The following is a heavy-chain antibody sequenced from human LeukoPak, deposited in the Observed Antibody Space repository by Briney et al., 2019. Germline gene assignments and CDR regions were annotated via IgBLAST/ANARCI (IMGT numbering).Heavy chain of an antibody. CDR2: INHSGST. V-gene: IGHV4-34*01. Sequence: SETLSLTCAVYGGSFSGYYWSWIRQPPGKGLEWIGEINHSGSTNYNPSLKSRVTMSVDTSKNQFSLKLRSVTAADTAVYYCARGIAAASERAFDIWGQGTMVTVSS. CDR3: ARGIAAASERAFDI. D-gene: IGHD6-13*01. J-gene: IGHJ3*02. CDR1: GGSFSGYY.